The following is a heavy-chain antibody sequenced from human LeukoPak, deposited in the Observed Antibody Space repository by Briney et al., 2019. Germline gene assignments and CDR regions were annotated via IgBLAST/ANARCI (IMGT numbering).Heavy chain of an antibody. V-gene: IGHV4-39*01. D-gene: IGHD3-16*01. CDR1: GGSISSSSYY. J-gene: IGHJ4*02. CDR3: ARHLGQWDSDY. CDR2: IYYSGST. Sequence: SETLSLTCTVSGGSISSSSYYWGWIRQPPGKGLEWIGSIYYSGSTYYNPSLRSRVTISVDTSKNQFSLKLSSVTAADTAVYYCARHLGQWDSDYWGQGTLVTVSS.